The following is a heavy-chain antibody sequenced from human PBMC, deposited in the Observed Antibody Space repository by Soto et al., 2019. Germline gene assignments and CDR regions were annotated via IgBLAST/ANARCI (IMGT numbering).Heavy chain of an antibody. J-gene: IGHJ4*02. CDR2: ISGSGGST. V-gene: IGHV3-23*01. D-gene: IGHD5-18*01. Sequence: GGSLRLSCAASGFTFSSYAMSWVRQAPGKGLEWVSAISGSGGSTYYPDSVKGRFTISRDNSKNKLYLQMNSLRAEDTAVYYCAKDPSGIQPTWYFDYWGQGTLVTVSS. CDR3: AKDPSGIQPTWYFDY. CDR1: GFTFSSYA.